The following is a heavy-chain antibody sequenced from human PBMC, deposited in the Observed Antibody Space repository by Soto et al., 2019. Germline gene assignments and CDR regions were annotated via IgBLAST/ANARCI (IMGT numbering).Heavy chain of an antibody. CDR1: GFTVSSNY. V-gene: IGHV3-66*01. J-gene: IGHJ4*02. Sequence: GGSLRLSCAASGFTVSSNYMSWVRQAPGKGLEWVSVIYSGGSTYYADSVKGRFTISRDNSKNTLYLQMNSLRAEDTAVYYCARALEGDLWSGYQTPWDYWGQGTLVTVSS. CDR3: ARALEGDLWSGYQTPWDY. CDR2: IYSGGST. D-gene: IGHD3-3*01.